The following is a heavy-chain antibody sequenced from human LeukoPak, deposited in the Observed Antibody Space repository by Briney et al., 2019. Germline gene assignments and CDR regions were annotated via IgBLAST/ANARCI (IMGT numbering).Heavy chain of an antibody. CDR2: ISDRGSST. J-gene: IGHJ4*02. D-gene: IGHD5-24*01. CDR3: VKGKRWLQNFDY. Sequence: PGGSLRLSCAAPGFTFSNYAMSWIRQAPGKGLEWVSGISDRGSSTHYADSVKGRFSISRDNSKNTLYLQMNSLRVEDTAEYYCVKGKRWLQNFDYWGQGTLVTVSS. V-gene: IGHV3-23*01. CDR1: GFTFSNYA.